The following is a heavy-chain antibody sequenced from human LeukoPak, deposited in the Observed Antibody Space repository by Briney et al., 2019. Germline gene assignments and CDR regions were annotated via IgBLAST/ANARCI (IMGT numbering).Heavy chain of an antibody. CDR1: GFTVSSNY. Sequence: GGSLRLSCAASGFTVSSNYMSWVRQAPGKGLEWVANIKPDGTEKYYVDSLKGRFTISRDNTKNSLYLQMSSLRVEDTAVYYCARGGNASWDYWGQGALVTVSS. CDR3: ARGGNASWDY. V-gene: IGHV3-7*01. J-gene: IGHJ4*02. CDR2: IKPDGTEK.